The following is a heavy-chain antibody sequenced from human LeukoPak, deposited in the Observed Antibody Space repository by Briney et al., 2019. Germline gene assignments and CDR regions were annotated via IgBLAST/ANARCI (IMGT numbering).Heavy chain of an antibody. Sequence: GGSLRLSCAASGFTFSSYWMHWVRQAPGKGLVWVSRINTDGSNTSRADSVKGRFTISRDNAKNTLYLQMNSLRAEDTAVYYCARDGTYYDFWSGLDYWGQGTLVTVSA. CDR1: GFTFSSYW. J-gene: IGHJ4*02. D-gene: IGHD3-3*01. V-gene: IGHV3-74*01. CDR3: ARDGTYYDFWSGLDY. CDR2: INTDGSNT.